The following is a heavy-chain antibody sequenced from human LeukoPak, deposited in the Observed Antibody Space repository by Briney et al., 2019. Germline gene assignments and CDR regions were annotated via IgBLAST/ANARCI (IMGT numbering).Heavy chain of an antibody. CDR3: ARHFWSGPTWSDDHWFDP. CDR1: GYSFTSYW. CDR2: IYPGDSDT. Sequence: GESLKISCKGSGYSFTSYWIGWVRQMPGKGLEWMGIIYPGDSDTRYSPSFQGQVTISADKSISTAYLQWSSLKASDTAMYYCARHFWSGPTWSDDHWFDPWGQGTPVTVSS. J-gene: IGHJ5*02. D-gene: IGHD3-3*01. V-gene: IGHV5-51*01.